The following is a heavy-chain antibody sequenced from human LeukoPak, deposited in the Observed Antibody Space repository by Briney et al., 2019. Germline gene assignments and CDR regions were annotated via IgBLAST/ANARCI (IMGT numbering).Heavy chain of an antibody. CDR2: IYYSGST. D-gene: IGHD3-10*01. CDR1: GGSISSYY. Sequence: SETLSLTCTVSGGSISSYYWSWIRQPPGKGLEWIGYIYYSGSTYYNPSLKSRVTIKLSSVTAADTAVYFSARGGYYGLGNDFRFDPWGQGTLVTVSS. V-gene: IGHV4-59*01. J-gene: IGHJ5*02. CDR3: ARGGYYGLGNDFRFDP.